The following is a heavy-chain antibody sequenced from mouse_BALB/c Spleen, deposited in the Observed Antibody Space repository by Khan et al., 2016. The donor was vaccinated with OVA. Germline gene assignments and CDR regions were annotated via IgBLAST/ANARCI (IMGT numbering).Heavy chain of an antibody. CDR3: ATSYFYGYYFDY. CDR2: ISGDSSTI. J-gene: IGHJ2*01. Sequence: EVMLVESGGGLVQPGGSRKLSCTASGFTFSSYGMHWVRQAPEKGLEWVAYISGDSSTIYYADTVKGRFTISRDNPKNPLFLQLTSLMSEDTARYYCATSYFYGYYFDYWGPGTTLTVSS. V-gene: IGHV5-17*02. CDR1: GFTFSSYG. D-gene: IGHD1-1*01.